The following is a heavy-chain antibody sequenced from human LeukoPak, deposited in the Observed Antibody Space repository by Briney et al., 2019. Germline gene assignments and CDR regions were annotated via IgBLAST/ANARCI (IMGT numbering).Heavy chain of an antibody. Sequence: GGTLRLSCAASGFTFSSYGMSWVRQAPGKGLEWVAVISYDGSNKYYADSVKGRFTISRDNSKNTLYLQMNSLRAEDTAVYYCAKDQQGDDFWSGYYQNYYMDVWGKGTTVTVSS. CDR1: GFTFSSYG. V-gene: IGHV3-30*18. CDR2: ISYDGSNK. CDR3: AKDQQGDDFWSGYYQNYYMDV. J-gene: IGHJ6*03. D-gene: IGHD3-3*01.